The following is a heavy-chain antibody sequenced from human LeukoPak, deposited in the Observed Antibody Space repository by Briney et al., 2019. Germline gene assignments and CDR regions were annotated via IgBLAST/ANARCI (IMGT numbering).Heavy chain of an antibody. J-gene: IGHJ4*02. CDR2: ISSSSSYI. D-gene: IGHD3-10*01. CDR3: AREDITMVRGVTNDY. CDR1: GFTFSSYS. Sequence: PGGSLRLSSAASGFTFSSYSMNWVRQAPGKGLEWVSSISSSSSYIYYADSVKGRFTISRDNAKNSLYLRMNSLRAEDTAVYYCAREDITMVRGVTNDYWGQGTLVTVSS. V-gene: IGHV3-21*01.